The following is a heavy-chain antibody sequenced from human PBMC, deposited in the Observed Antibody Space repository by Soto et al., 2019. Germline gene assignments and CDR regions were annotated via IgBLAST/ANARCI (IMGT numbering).Heavy chain of an antibody. D-gene: IGHD6-19*01. Sequence: SETLSLTCTVSGGSIRSGGYYWSWIRHPAGKALQWIGFIYQSGVTSYNPSLASRVSISLDRTNNQCSLKLKSVTAADTAVYFCAGMPYTSGLRFDPWGPGTLVTVSS. CDR1: GGSIRSGGYY. V-gene: IGHV4-30-2*01. CDR3: AGMPYTSGLRFDP. J-gene: IGHJ5*02. CDR2: IYQSGVT.